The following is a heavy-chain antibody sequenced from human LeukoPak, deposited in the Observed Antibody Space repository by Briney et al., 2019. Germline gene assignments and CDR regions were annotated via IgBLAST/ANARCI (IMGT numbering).Heavy chain of an antibody. D-gene: IGHD3-22*01. CDR2: IYYSGST. CDR3: ARDPSDYYDSSGSLGAFDI. CDR1: GGSISSSSYY. Sequence: TLSLTCTVSGGSISSSSYYWSWIRQHPGKGLEWIGYIYYSGSTYYNPFLKSRVTISVDTSKNQFSLKLSSVTAADTAVYYCARDPSDYYDSSGSLGAFDIWGQGTMVTVSS. V-gene: IGHV4-31*03. J-gene: IGHJ3*02.